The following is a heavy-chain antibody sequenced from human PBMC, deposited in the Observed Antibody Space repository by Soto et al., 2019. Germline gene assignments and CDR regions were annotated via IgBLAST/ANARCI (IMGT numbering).Heavy chain of an antibody. Sequence: SETLSLTCTFSVGSVSSGSYYCSWIRQPPWKGLEWIGYIYYSGSTNYNPPLKSRVTISVDTPKNQFSLKLSSVTAADTAVYYCSRAYYYKSSGGIEYWGQGTLVIVS. CDR3: SRAYYYKSSGGIEY. CDR2: IYYSGST. D-gene: IGHD3-22*01. J-gene: IGHJ4*02. CDR1: VGSVSSGSYY. V-gene: IGHV4-61*01.